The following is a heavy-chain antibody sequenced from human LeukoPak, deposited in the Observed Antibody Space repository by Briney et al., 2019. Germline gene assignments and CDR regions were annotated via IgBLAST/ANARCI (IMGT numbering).Heavy chain of an antibody. CDR2: ISGSSIYT. CDR1: GFTFSSYE. CDR3: VRDISGYYFDY. V-gene: IGHV3-48*03. J-gene: IGHJ4*02. Sequence: PGGSLRLSCATSGFTFSSYEMNWVRQAPGKGLEWVSYISGSSIYTRYADSVKGRFTISRDNAKNSLYLRMNSLRAEDTALYYCVRDISGYYFDYWGQGTLVTVSS. D-gene: IGHD3-22*01.